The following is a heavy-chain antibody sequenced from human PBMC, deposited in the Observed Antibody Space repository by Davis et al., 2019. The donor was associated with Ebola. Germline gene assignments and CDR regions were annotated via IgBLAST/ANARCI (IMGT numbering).Heavy chain of an antibody. V-gene: IGHV1-46*01. D-gene: IGHD3-22*01. CDR1: GYTFTNYY. J-gene: IGHJ4*02. CDR3: ARDLERDDRSGYYLTKVPQFDY. Sequence: ASVKVSCKASGYTFTNYYMHWVRQAPGQGLEWMGMINPNDGRTIYAQKFQGRVSMTTDTSTSTVYMELRSLTSDDTAVYYCARDLERDDRSGYYLTKVPQFDYWGQGTLVTVTS. CDR2: INPNDGRT.